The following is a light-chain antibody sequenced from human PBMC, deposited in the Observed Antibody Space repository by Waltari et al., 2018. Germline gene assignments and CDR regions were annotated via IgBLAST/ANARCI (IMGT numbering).Light chain of an antibody. V-gene: IGLV2-8*01. Sequence: QSALTQPPSASGSPGQSVTLPCTGTSSAVVAYNYVSWYQQHPGKAPKLMIWEVSKRPSGVTDRFSGSKSGNTASLTVSGLQADDEADYYCSSYAGSNNYVFGTGTKVTVL. CDR1: SSAVVAYNY. CDR3: SSYAGSNNYV. CDR2: EVS. J-gene: IGLJ1*01.